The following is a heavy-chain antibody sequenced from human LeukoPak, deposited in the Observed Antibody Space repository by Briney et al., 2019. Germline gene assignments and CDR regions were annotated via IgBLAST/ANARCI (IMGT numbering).Heavy chain of an antibody. CDR1: GFTFSDYY. CDR3: AKVHYGDYEGFTGPLDY. Sequence: PGGSLRLSCAASGFTFSDYYMTWIRQAPGKGLEWVSYISSVGTTIVYADSVKGRFTISRDNAKNSLYLQMNSLRADDTAVYYCAKVHYGDYEGFTGPLDYWGQGTLVTVSS. CDR2: ISSVGTTI. D-gene: IGHD4-17*01. J-gene: IGHJ4*02. V-gene: IGHV3-11*04.